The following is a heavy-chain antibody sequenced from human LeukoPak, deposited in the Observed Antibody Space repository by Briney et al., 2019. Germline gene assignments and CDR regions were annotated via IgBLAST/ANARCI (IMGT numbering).Heavy chain of an antibody. CDR2: IHPHGIF. CDR1: GGSCDDYC. J-gene: IGHJ4*02. D-gene: IGHD5-24*01. Sequence: SETLSLTCDVSGGSCDDYCCSWIRQPPGKGLEWIGEIHPHGIFYYNSSLMSRVTISIDTSKSQFSLRLTSVTAADTAIYYCSRGRDRSKAGDHWGQGSLVTVSS. CDR3: SRGRDRSKAGDH. V-gene: IGHV4-34*01.